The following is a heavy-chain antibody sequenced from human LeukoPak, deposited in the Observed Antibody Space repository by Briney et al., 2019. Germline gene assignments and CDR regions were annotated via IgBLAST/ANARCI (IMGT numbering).Heavy chain of an antibody. J-gene: IGHJ4*02. CDR3: AKGRSSDYPYYFDY. Sequence: GGSLRLSCAASGFTFDDHAMHWVRQAPGKGLEWVSGISWNSGTRAYADSVKGRFTISRDNAKNSLYLQMNSLRAEDTAVYYCAKGRSSDYPYYFDYWGQGTLVTVSS. CDR2: ISWNSGTR. CDR1: GFTFDDHA. V-gene: IGHV3-9*01. D-gene: IGHD3-22*01.